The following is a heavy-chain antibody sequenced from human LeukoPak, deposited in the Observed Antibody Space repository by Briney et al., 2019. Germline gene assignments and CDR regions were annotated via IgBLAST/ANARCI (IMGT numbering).Heavy chain of an antibody. CDR3: ARVFGGYDFNYYYYYIDV. CDR1: GGSISSYY. J-gene: IGHJ6*03. D-gene: IGHD5-12*01. CDR2: LYHSGST. V-gene: IGHV4-59*08. Sequence: SETLSLTCTVSGGSISSYYWSWIRQPPGKGLEWIGYLYHSGSTKYNPSLKSRVTISVDTSKNQFSLRLSSVTAADTAVYYCARVFGGYDFNYYYYYIDVWGKGTTVTISS.